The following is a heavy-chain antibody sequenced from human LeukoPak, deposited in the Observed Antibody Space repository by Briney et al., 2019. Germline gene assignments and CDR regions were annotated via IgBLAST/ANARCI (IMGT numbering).Heavy chain of an antibody. J-gene: IGHJ3*02. CDR1: GYTFTSCY. D-gene: IGHD3-22*01. V-gene: IGHV1-46*01. CDR2: INPSGGST. CDR3: AREPMRRAFDI. Sequence: ASVKVSCKASGYTFTSCYMHWVRQAPGQGLEWMGIINPSGGSTSYAQKFQGRVTMTRDTSTSTVYMELSSLRSEDTAVYYCAREPMRRAFDIWGQGTMVTVSS.